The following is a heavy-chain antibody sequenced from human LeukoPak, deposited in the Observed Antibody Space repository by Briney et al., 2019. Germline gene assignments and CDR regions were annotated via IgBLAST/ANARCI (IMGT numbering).Heavy chain of an antibody. Sequence: SETLSLTCTVSGYSISSGYYWGWIRQPPGKGLEWIGSIYHSGSTYYNPSLKSRVTISVDTSKNQFSLKLSSVTAADTAVYYCARDGLYYDSSGLLLWGQGTLVTVSS. CDR3: ARDGLYYDSSGLLL. V-gene: IGHV4-38-2*02. CDR1: GYSISSGYY. CDR2: IYHSGST. J-gene: IGHJ4*02. D-gene: IGHD3-22*01.